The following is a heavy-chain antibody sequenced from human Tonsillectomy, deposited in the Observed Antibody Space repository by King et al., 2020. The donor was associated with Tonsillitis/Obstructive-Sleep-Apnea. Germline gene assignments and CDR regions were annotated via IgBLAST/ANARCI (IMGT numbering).Heavy chain of an antibody. CDR1: GYTFSTYG. J-gene: IGHJ4*02. D-gene: IGHD2-2*02. V-gene: IGHV3-33*01. Sequence: QVQLVESGGGVVQPGRSLRLSCAASGYTFSTYGMHWVRQAPGKGLEWVAVILYDGSEKYYTDSVKGRFTISRDNSKSTLYMKMNSLRAEDTAVYYCAGGRHYTCYEYWGRGTLVTVSS. CDR2: ILYDGSEK. CDR3: AGGRHYTCYEY.